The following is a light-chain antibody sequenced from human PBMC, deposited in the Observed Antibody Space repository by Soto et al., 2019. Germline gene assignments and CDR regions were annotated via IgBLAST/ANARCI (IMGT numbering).Light chain of an antibody. CDR2: ATS. CDR3: QRNS. J-gene: IGKJ2*01. CDR1: QSISTNS. V-gene: IGKV3-20*01. Sequence: EILLTQSPGTLSLSPGERATLSCRASQSISTNSLAWYQHKPGQAPRLLIYATSTRATGIPDRFSGSGSGTDFTLTISRLEPEDFAVYYCQRNSFGQGTRLEFE.